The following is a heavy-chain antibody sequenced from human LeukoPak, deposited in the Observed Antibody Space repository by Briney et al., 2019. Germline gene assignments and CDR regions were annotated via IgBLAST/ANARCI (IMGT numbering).Heavy chain of an antibody. V-gene: IGHV3-66*01. CDR3: ARSPVAAAGRYYFDY. J-gene: IGHJ4*02. CDR2: IYSGGSA. D-gene: IGHD6-13*01. CDR1: GFTVSSNY. Sequence: GGSLRLSCAASGFTVSSNYMSWVRQAPGKGLEWVSVIYSGGSAYYADSVKGRFTISRDNSKNTLYLQMNSLRAEDTAVYYCARSPVAAAGRYYFDYWGQGTLVTVSS.